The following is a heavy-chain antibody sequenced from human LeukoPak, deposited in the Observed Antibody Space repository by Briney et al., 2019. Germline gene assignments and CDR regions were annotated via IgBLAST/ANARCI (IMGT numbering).Heavy chain of an antibody. J-gene: IGHJ4*02. V-gene: IGHV3-15*01. Sequence: GGSLRLSCAASGFTFSNAWMSWVRQAPGKGLEWVGRIKSKTDGGTTDYAAPVKGRFTISRDDSTNTLSLQMNSLKTEDTAVYYCARDHYRPVAADYFDYWGQGALVTVSS. D-gene: IGHD6-19*01. CDR3: ARDHYRPVAADYFDY. CDR2: IKSKTDGGTT. CDR1: GFTFSNAW.